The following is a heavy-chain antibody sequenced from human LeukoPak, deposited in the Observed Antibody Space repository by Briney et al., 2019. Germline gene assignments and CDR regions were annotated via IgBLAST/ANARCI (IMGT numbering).Heavy chain of an antibody. V-gene: IGHV3-9*01. Sequence: GRSLRLSCAASGFTFDDYAMHWVRQAPGKGLEWVSGISWNSGSIGCADSVKGRFTISRDNAKNSLYLQMNSLRAEDTALYYCAKGFLEWLYYFDYWGRGTLVTVSS. CDR2: ISWNSGSI. CDR1: GFTFDDYA. CDR3: AKGFLEWLYYFDY. D-gene: IGHD3-3*01. J-gene: IGHJ4*02.